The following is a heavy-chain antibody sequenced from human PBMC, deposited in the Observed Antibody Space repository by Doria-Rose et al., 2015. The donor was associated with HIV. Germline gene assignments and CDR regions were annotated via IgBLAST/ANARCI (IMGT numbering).Heavy chain of an antibody. V-gene: IGHV2-26*01. CDR1: GVSLSSPGMG. CDR3: ARIKSSRWYHKYYFDF. CDR2: IFSDDER. D-gene: IGHD6-13*01. J-gene: IGHJ4*02. Sequence: QITLKVSGPVPVKPTETLTLTCTVSGVSLSSPGMGVSWIRQPPGKALEWLANIFSDDERSYKTSLKSRLTISRGTSKSQVVLTMTDMDPVDTATYYCARIKSSRWYHKYYFDFWGQGTLVIVSA.